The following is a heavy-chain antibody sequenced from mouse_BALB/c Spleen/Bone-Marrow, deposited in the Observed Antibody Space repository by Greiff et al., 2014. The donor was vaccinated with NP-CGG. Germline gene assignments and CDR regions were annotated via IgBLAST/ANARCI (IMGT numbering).Heavy chain of an antibody. CDR3: ARDRGYFDY. V-gene: IGHV5-9-4*01. Sequence: EVKLVESGGGLVKPGGSLKLSCTASGFTFSSYAMSWVRQSPEKRLEWVAEISSGGSYTYYPDTVTGRFTISRDNAKNTLYLEMSSLRSEDTAMYYCARDRGYFDYWGQGTTLTVSS. J-gene: IGHJ2*01. D-gene: IGHD3-1*01. CDR1: GFTFSSYA. CDR2: ISSGGSYT.